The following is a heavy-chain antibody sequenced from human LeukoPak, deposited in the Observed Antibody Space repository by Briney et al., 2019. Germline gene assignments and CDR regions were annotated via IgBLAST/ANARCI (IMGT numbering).Heavy chain of an antibody. D-gene: IGHD1-26*01. J-gene: IGHJ6*03. CDR3: AKGRGWEASYYYYYMDV. CDR1: GFTFSSYS. Sequence: GGSLRLSCAASGFTFSSYSMNWVRQAPGKGLEWVSYISSSSSTIYYADSVKGRFTISRDNARNSLYLQMNSLRAEDTAVYYCAKGRGWEASYYYYYMDVWGKGTTVTISS. V-gene: IGHV3-48*01. CDR2: ISSSSSTI.